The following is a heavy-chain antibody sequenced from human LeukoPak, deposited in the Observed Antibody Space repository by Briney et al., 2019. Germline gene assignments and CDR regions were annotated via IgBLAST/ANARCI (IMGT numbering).Heavy chain of an antibody. CDR3: ASSKGTLAAYYYYGMDV. CDR1: GFTFSTYV. V-gene: IGHV3-23*01. J-gene: IGHJ6*02. Sequence: GGSLRLSCAASGFTFSTYVMNCFRQAPGKGLEWVSTISVGAEYIFYADSVKGRFTISRDNSKNTLYLQMNSLRAEDTAVYYCASSKGTLAAYYYYGMDVWGQGTTVTVSS. D-gene: IGHD6-25*01. CDR2: ISVGAEYI.